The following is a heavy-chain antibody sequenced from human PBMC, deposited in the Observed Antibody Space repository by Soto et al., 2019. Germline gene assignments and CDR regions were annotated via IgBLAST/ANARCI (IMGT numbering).Heavy chain of an antibody. CDR3: ARGGGCGGDCYYYYYGMDV. Sequence: VQLVQSGAEVKKPGSSVKVSCKASGGTFSSYAISWVRQAPGQGLEWMGGIIPIFGTANYAQKFQGRVTITADESTSTAYMELSSLRSEDTAVYYCARGGGCGGDCYYYYYGMDVWGQGTTVTVSS. CDR1: GGTFSSYA. CDR2: IIPIFGTA. V-gene: IGHV1-69*01. J-gene: IGHJ6*02. D-gene: IGHD2-21*02.